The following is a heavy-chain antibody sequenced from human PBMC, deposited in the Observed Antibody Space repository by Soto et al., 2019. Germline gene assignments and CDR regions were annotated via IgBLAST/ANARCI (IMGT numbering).Heavy chain of an antibody. D-gene: IGHD6-19*01. V-gene: IGHV1-18*01. CDR2: ISAYNGNT. CDR1: GYTFTSYG. J-gene: IGHJ4*02. CDR3: ARDGCSSGCYVY. Sequence: ASVKVSCKASGYTFTSYGISWVRQAPGQGLEWMGWISAYNGNTNYAQKFQGRVTMTTDTSTSTAYMELRSPISDDTAVYYCARDGCSSGCYVYWGQGTLVTVSS.